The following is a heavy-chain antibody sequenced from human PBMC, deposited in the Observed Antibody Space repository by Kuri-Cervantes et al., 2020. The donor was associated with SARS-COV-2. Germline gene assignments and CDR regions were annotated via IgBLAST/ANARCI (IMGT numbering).Heavy chain of an antibody. CDR1: GFTLSHNW. Sequence: GESLKISCAASGFTLSHNWMSWVRQAPGKGLEWVANIKQDGSEKYYVDSVKGRFAISRDNPKNSLYLQLNSLRAEDTAMYHCARGFELDYWGQGTLVTVSS. J-gene: IGHJ4*02. CDR2: IKQDGSEK. V-gene: IGHV3-7*03. D-gene: IGHD5-12*01. CDR3: ARGFELDY.